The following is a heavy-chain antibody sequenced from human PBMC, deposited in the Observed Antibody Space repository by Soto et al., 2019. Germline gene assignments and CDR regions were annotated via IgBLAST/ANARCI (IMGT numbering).Heavy chain of an antibody. CDR2: IYHSGST. CDR3: SRGRRTAVTIDY. V-gene: IGHV4-30-2*01. CDR1: GGSINSGGDS. Sequence: SETMDLTCAVSGGSINSGGDSWSWIRQPPGKGLEWIGYIYHSGSTYYNPSLNSQVTISVDTSKNQFSLKLSSVTAADTAVYNCSRGRRTAVTIDYWGQGTLVTVSS. D-gene: IGHD4-17*01. J-gene: IGHJ4*02.